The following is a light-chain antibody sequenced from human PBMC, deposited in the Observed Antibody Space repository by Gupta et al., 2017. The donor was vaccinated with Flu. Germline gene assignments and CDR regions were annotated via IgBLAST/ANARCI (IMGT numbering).Light chain of an antibody. Sequence: DIQMTQSPSSLSASVGDRVTITCRASQGIRNELGWYQQKPGTAPKRLIYSASSLQSGVPSSFSGSGSGKEFTLTISSLQPEDFATYYCLQNNSYPPTFGEGTKVEIK. J-gene: IGKJ4*01. CDR1: QGIRNE. CDR2: SAS. CDR3: LQNNSYPPT. V-gene: IGKV1-17*01.